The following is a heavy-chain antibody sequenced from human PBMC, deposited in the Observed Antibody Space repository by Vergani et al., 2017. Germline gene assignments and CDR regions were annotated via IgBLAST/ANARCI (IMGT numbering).Heavy chain of an antibody. CDR3: AIDSPGYFDY. V-gene: IGHV3-23*04. CDR1: GFTVSSNY. Sequence: EVQLVESGGGLIQPGGSLRLSCAASGFTVSSNYMSWVRQAPGKGLEWVSAISGSGGSTYYADSVKGRFTISRDNSKNTLYLQMNSLRAEDTAVYYCAIDSPGYFDYWGQGTLVTVSS. CDR2: ISGSGGST. D-gene: IGHD3-10*01. J-gene: IGHJ4*02.